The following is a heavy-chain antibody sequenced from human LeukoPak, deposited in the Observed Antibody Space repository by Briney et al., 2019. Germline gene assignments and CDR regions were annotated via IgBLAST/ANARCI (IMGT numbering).Heavy chain of an antibody. V-gene: IGHV3-43*02. CDR1: GFTFDDYA. CDR3: ARDGYCSGGSCYSAPYYFDY. Sequence: GGSLRLSCAASGFTFDDYAMHWVRHAPGKGLEWVSLISGDGGSTYYADSVKGRFTISRDNSKNTLYLQMNSLRAEDTAVYYCARDGYCSGGSCYSAPYYFDYWGQGTLVTVSS. J-gene: IGHJ4*02. CDR2: ISGDGGST. D-gene: IGHD2-15*01.